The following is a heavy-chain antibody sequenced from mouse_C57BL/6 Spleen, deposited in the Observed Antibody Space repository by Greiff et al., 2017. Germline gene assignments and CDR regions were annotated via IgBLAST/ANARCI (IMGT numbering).Heavy chain of an antibody. Sequence: VQGVESGPGLVAPSQSLSITCTVSGFSLTSYGVHWVRQPPGKGLEWLVVIWSDGSTTYNSAPKTRLSISKDNSKSQVFLKMNSLQADDTAMYYCARQGELRRAMDYWGQGTSVTVSS. V-gene: IGHV2-6-1*01. D-gene: IGHD2-4*01. CDR2: IWSDGST. J-gene: IGHJ4*01. CDR1: GFSLTSYG. CDR3: ARQGELRRAMDY.